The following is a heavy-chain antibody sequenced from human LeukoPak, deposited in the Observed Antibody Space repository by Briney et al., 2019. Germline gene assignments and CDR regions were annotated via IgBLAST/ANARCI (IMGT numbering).Heavy chain of an antibody. Sequence: GGSLRLSCAASGFTFSSYAMSWARHAPGEGLEWVSAISGSGGSTYYAHSVKGRFTISRDNSKNTLYLQMNSLRAEDTAVYYCAKDVRGLGAYFMITFGGVIVGGCDYWGQGTLVTVSS. J-gene: IGHJ4*02. V-gene: IGHV3-23*01. CDR3: AKDVRGLGAYFMITFGGVIVGGCDY. CDR1: GFTFSSYA. D-gene: IGHD3-16*02. CDR2: ISGSGGST.